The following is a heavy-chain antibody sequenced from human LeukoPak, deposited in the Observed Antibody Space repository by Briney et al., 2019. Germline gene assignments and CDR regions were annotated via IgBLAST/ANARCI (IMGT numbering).Heavy chain of an antibody. D-gene: IGHD6-13*01. V-gene: IGHV3-64*01. CDR1: GFTFSSYA. Sequence: GGSLRLSCAASGFTFSSYAMHWVRQAPGKGLEYVSAISSNGGSTYYANSVKGRFTISRDNSKNTLYLQMGSLRAEDMAVYYCALGYSSSWMYYMDVWGKGTTVTISS. CDR3: ALGYSSSWMYYMDV. CDR2: ISSNGGST. J-gene: IGHJ6*03.